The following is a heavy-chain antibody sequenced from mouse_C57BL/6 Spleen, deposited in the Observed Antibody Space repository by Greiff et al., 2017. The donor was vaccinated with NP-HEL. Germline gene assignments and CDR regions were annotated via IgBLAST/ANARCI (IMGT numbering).Heavy chain of an antibody. Sequence: EVQLQQSGPELVKPGASVKISCKASGYSFTGYYMNWVKQSPEKSLEWIGEINPSTGGTTYNQKFKAKATLTVDKSSSTAYMQLKSLTSEDSAVYYCASLIYDGYYVGFAYWGQGTLVTVSA. J-gene: IGHJ3*01. CDR1: GYSFTGYY. D-gene: IGHD2-3*01. CDR2: INPSTGGT. CDR3: ASLIYDGYYVGFAY. V-gene: IGHV1-42*01.